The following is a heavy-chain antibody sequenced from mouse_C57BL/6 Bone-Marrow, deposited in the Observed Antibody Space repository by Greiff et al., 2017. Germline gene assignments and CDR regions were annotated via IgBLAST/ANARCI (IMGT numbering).Heavy chain of an antibody. D-gene: IGHD1-1*01. CDR1: GYTFTSYW. J-gene: IGHJ3*01. Sequence: QVQLQQPGAELVMPGASVKLSCKASGYTFTSYWMHWVKQRPGQGLEWIGEIDPSDSYTNYNQKVKGKSTLTVDKSSSTAYMQLSSLTSEDSAVYYGARWYYDSSYGFAYWDQGTLITVTA. CDR3: ARWYYDSSYGFAY. V-gene: IGHV1-69*01. CDR2: IDPSDSYT.